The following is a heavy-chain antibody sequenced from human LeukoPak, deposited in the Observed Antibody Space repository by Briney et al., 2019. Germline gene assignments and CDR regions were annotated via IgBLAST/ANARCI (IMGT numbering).Heavy chain of an antibody. CDR3: ARVVVVAGVLDAFDI. Sequence: GASVEVSCKASRETFSRDTISWVRQAPGQGLEWLGGIIPLLAIANYAQKFQGRVTITTDESTSTAYMELSSLRSEDTAVYYCARVVVVAGVLDAFDIRGQGTKVTVSS. CDR1: RETFSRDT. V-gene: IGHV1-69*05. J-gene: IGHJ3*02. CDR2: IIPLLAIA. D-gene: IGHD2-15*01.